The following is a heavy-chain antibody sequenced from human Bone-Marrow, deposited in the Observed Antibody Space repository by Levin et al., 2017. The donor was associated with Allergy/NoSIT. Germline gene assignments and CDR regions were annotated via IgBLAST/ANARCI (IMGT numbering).Heavy chain of an antibody. CDR3: ARIYDSTGYYSGVGAFDI. V-gene: IGHV3-7*01. J-gene: IGHJ3*02. CDR1: VFTFDAYW. D-gene: IGHD3-22*01. CDR2: IKYDGSEQ. Sequence: GGSLRLSCAASVFTFDAYWMTWVRQAPGKGLEWVAKIKYDGSEQKYVDSVKGRFTIARDNAKNLLFLQMNSLRAEDTAVYYCARIYDSTGYYSGVGAFDIWGQGTMVSVSS.